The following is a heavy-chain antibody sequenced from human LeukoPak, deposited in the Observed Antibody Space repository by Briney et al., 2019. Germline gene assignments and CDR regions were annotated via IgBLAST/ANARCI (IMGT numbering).Heavy chain of an antibody. CDR3: ATSRVFDY. CDR2: MSSDETKK. Sequence: GRSLRLSCAASGFTFSSYAMHWVRQAPGTGLEWVSVMSSDETKKYYADSVKGRFTISRDNAKKTLYLEMNSLRMEDTAIYYCATSRVFDYWGQGTLVTVSS. J-gene: IGHJ4*02. V-gene: IGHV3-30-3*01. CDR1: GFTFSSYA.